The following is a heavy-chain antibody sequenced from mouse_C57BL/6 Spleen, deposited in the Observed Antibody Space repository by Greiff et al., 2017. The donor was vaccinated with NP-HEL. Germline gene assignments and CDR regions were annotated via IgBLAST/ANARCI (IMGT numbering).Heavy chain of an antibody. CDR3: ARERGYYYGSSRYYFDY. V-gene: IGHV3-6*01. D-gene: IGHD1-1*01. Sequence: EVKLMESGPGLVKPSQSLSLTCSVTGYSITSGYYWNWIRQFPGNKLEWMGYISYDGSNNYNPSLKNRISITRDTSKNQFFLKLNSVTTEDTATYYCARERGYYYGSSRYYFDYWGQGTTLTVSS. J-gene: IGHJ2*01. CDR1: GYSITSGYY. CDR2: ISYDGSN.